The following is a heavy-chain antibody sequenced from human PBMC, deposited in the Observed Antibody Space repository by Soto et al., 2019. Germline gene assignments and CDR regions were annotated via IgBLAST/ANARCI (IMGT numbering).Heavy chain of an antibody. V-gene: IGHV1-69*06. CDR1: GGTFSSYA. Sequence: SVKVSCKASGGTFSSYAISWVRQARGQGLEWMGGIIPIFGTANYAQKFQGRVTITADKSTSTAYMELSSLRSEDTAVYYCARVGGRVLQLWLMGYFDYWGQGTLVTVSS. D-gene: IGHD5-18*01. J-gene: IGHJ4*02. CDR3: ARVGGRVLQLWLMGYFDY. CDR2: IIPIFGTA.